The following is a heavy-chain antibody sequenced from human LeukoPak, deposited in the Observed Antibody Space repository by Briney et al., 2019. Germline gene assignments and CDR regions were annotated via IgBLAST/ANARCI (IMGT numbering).Heavy chain of an antibody. D-gene: IGHD6-13*01. CDR2: IYYSGST. CDR3: ARDRGSSWYGWFDP. CDR1: GGSISSYY. V-gene: IGHV4-59*01. Sequence: SETLSLTCTVSGGSISSYYWSWIRQPPGKGLEWIGYIYYSGSTNYNPSLKSRVTISVDTSKNQFSLKLSSVTAADTAVYYCARDRGSSWYGWFDPWGQGTQVTVSS. J-gene: IGHJ5*02.